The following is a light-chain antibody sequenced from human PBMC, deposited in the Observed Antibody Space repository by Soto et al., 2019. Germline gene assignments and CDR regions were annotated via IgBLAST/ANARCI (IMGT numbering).Light chain of an antibody. CDR3: ETWLNSRTVF. V-gene: IGLV1-44*01. CDR1: SSNIGSST. J-gene: IGLJ1*01. CDR2: SNN. Sequence: QSALTQPPSASGTPGQRGTISCSGISSNIGSSTVNWYQRLPGTAPKLCIYSNNQRPSGVPDRFSGSKSGTSASRAISGLQSEDEADYHCETWLNSRTVFFGSGTKVTV.